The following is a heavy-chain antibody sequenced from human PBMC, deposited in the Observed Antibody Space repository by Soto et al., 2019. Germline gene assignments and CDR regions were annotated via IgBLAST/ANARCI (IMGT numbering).Heavy chain of an antibody. Sequence: QITLRESGPTRVKPTQTLTLTCTFSGFSLSARPVAVGWIRQPPGKARERLALIYWDDDKRYSPSLISGLTITKDTSKNQVVLTMTNMDPLDTAIYYCVHRAGIDGNWNGGYFDYWGQGALVTVSS. V-gene: IGHV2-5*02. D-gene: IGHD1-1*01. CDR3: VHRAGIDGNWNGGYFDY. CDR1: GFSLSARPVA. J-gene: IGHJ4*02. CDR2: IYWDDDK.